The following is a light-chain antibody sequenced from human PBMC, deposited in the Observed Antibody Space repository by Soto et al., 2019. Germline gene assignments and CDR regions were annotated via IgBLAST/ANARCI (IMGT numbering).Light chain of an antibody. CDR1: SSNIGSNY. CDR2: RNN. J-gene: IGLJ1*01. Sequence: QSVLPQPPSASGTPGQRVTISCSGSSSNIGSNYVYWYQQLPGTAPKLLIYRNNQRPSGVPDRFSGSKSGTSASLAISGLRSEDEADYYCAAWDDSLSGSYVFGTGTKVPVL. V-gene: IGLV1-47*01. CDR3: AAWDDSLSGSYV.